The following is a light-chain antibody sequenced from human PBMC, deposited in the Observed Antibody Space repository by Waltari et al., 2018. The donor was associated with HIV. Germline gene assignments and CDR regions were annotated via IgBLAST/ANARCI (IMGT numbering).Light chain of an antibody. CDR3: QQYYSTPQT. CDR2: WAS. CDR1: QSVLVHSNVKNN. V-gene: IGKV4-1*01. J-gene: IGKJ1*01. Sequence: DIVMTQFPDSLAVSLGEWATITCKSSQSVLVHSNVKNNLAWYQQKFGQPPKLLFYWASDRQSGVPDRFSASGSGTDFTLTISSLQAEDVALYYCQQYYSTPQTFGQGTKVEIK.